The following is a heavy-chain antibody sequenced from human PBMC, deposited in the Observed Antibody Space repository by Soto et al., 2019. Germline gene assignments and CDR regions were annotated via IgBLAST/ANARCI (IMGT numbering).Heavy chain of an antibody. V-gene: IGHV3-48*01. Sequence: EVQLVESGGGLVQPGGSLRLSCAASGFPFSSYAMNWVRQTPDKVLEWLSYISDSGSTIHYADSVKGRFTISRDNATNSLYLQMHSLRADDTAVYYCTRDGSWGQGTLVTVSS. CDR1: GFPFSSYA. D-gene: IGHD5-12*01. CDR2: ISDSGSTI. J-gene: IGHJ5*02. CDR3: TRDGS.